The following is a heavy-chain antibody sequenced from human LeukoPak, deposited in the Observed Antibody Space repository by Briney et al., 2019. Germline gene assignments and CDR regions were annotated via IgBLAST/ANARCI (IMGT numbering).Heavy chain of an antibody. Sequence: PSETLSLTCTVSGGSISSSSYYWGWIRQPPGKGLEWIGSIYHSGSTYYNPSLKSRVTISVDTSKNQFSLKLSSVTAADTAVYYCARGGSGYYYYMDVWGKGTTVTVSS. J-gene: IGHJ6*03. CDR1: GGSISSSSYY. V-gene: IGHV4-39*07. CDR3: ARGGSGYYYYMDV. CDR2: IYHSGST. D-gene: IGHD2-15*01.